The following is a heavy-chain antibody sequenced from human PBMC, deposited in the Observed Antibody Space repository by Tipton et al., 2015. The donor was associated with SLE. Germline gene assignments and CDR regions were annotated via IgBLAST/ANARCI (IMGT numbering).Heavy chain of an antibody. CDR2: ITWKSGKI. CDR3: ARDLLPGYYGMDV. D-gene: IGHD1-26*01. Sequence: SLRLSCAASGFNFYAHAMHWVRQAPGKGLEWVSGITWKSGKIGYADSVKGRFTISRDNTKNSLYLQMSSLRAEDTAVYYCARDLLPGYYGMDVWGQGTTVTVS. CDR1: GFNFYAHA. J-gene: IGHJ6*02. V-gene: IGHV3-9*01.